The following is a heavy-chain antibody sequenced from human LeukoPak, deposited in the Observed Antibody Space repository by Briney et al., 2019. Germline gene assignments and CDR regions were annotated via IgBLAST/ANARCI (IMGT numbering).Heavy chain of an antibody. Sequence: ASVKVSCKASGYTFTRYYMHWVRQAPGQGLERMGWINPNSGGTNYAQKFQGRVTMTRDTSISTAYMELSRLRSDDTAVYYCARVVPAAMADYWGQGTLVTVSS. V-gene: IGHV1-2*02. CDR3: ARVVPAAMADY. D-gene: IGHD2-2*01. J-gene: IGHJ4*02. CDR1: GYTFTRYY. CDR2: INPNSGGT.